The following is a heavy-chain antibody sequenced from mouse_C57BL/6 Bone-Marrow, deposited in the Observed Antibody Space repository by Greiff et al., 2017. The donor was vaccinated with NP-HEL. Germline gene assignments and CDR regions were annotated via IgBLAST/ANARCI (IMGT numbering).Heavy chain of an antibody. CDR1: GFTFSDYG. CDR3: ARRITTVVDWYFDV. V-gene: IGHV5-15*04. CDR2: ISNLAYSI. J-gene: IGHJ1*03. D-gene: IGHD1-1*01. Sequence: EVKLVESGGGLVQPGGSLKLSCAASGFTFSDYGMAWVRQAPRKGPEWVAFISNLAYSIYYAATVTGRFTTSRENAKNTLYLEMSSLRSEDTAMYYGARRITTVVDWYFDVWGTGTTVTVSS.